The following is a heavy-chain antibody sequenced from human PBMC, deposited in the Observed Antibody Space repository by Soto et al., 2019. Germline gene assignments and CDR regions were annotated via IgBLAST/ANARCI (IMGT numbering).Heavy chain of an antibody. J-gene: IGHJ4*02. V-gene: IGHV3-30-3*01. Sequence: QVQLVEAGGGVVQPGRSLRLSCAASGFTFSSYAMHWVRQAPGKGLEWVAVISYDGSNKYYADSVKGRFTISRDNSKNTLYLQMNRMRAEDTAVYYCARDRYKESPNFDYWCQGTLVTVS. CDR1: GFTFSSYA. CDR2: ISYDGSNK. CDR3: ARDRYKESPNFDY. D-gene: IGHD3-9*01.